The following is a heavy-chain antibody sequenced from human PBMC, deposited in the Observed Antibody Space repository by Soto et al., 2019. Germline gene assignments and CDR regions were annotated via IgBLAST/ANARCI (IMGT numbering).Heavy chain of an antibody. Sequence: DVELLQSGGGLVQPGGSVRLSCAASGFTFDSYAMSWVRQAPGKGLEWVSAISASGGNTYYADSVKGRFTISRDNSKNTVFLQMSGLRAEDTAIYFCTKDARYNWNNGAIFASWGQGTRGTVAS. CDR1: GFTFDSYA. CDR3: TKDARYNWNNGAIFAS. J-gene: IGHJ4*02. V-gene: IGHV3-23*01. CDR2: ISASGGNT. D-gene: IGHD1-20*01.